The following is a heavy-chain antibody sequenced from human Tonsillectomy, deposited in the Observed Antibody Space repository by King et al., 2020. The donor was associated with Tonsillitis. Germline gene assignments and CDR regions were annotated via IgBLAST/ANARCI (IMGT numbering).Heavy chain of an antibody. CDR2: IKQAGSEK. D-gene: IGHD3-22*01. CDR3: AGGSCVYYYDRGGYNR. J-gene: IGHJ5*02. Sequence: VQLVESGGGLVQPGGSLRLSCAASGFTFSNYWMSWVRLAPGKGLEWVANIKQAGSEKYYVDSVKGRFTISRDNAKNSLYLQMNSLRAEDTAVYYCAGGSCVYYYDRGGYNRWGQGTLVTVSS. CDR1: GFTFSNYW. V-gene: IGHV3-7*01.